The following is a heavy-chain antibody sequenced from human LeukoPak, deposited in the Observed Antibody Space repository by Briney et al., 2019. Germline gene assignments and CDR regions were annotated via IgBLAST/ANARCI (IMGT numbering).Heavy chain of an antibody. CDR1: GFTFSSYA. Sequence: PGGSLRLSCAASGFTFSSYAMSWVRQAPGKGLEWVSSISSSSSYIYYADSVKGRFTISRDNAKNSLYLQMNSLRAEDTAVYYCARDLGGATDYWGQGTLVTVSS. CDR2: ISSSSSYI. D-gene: IGHD1-26*01. J-gene: IGHJ4*02. CDR3: ARDLGGATDY. V-gene: IGHV3-21*01.